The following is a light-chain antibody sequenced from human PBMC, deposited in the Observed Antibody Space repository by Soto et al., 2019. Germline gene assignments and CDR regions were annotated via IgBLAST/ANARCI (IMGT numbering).Light chain of an antibody. CDR1: QSVSSY. CDR2: DAS. J-gene: IGKJ4*01. CDR3: QQRSNWLT. Sequence: TLSLSPGERATLSCRASQSVSSYLAWYQQKPGQAPRLLIYDASNRATGIPARFSGSGSGTDFTLTISSLEPEDFAVYYCQQRSNWLTFGGGTKVEIK. V-gene: IGKV3-11*01.